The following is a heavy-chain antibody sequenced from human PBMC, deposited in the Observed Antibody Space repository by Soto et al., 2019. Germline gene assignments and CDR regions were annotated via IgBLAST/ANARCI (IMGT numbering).Heavy chain of an antibody. CDR1: GSTFNTYA. V-gene: IGHV3-30*04. CDR2: ISDDGRNK. D-gene: IGHD4-17*01. Sequence: GGSLRLSCAASGSTFNTYAMHWVRQAPGKGLEWVTVISDDGRNKQYAESVKGRFTISRDNSKNTVYLQMNSLRADDTAVFYCGRRGYYGDYVADWGQGTLVTVSS. CDR3: GRRGYYGDYVAD. J-gene: IGHJ4*02.